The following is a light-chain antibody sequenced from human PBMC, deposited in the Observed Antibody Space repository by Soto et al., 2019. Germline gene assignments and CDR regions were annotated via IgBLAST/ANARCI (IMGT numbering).Light chain of an antibody. CDR2: KAY. CDR3: KQYNTYPRT. Sequence: DIQMTQSPSTLSGSVGDRVTITCRASQTISSWLAWYQQKPGKAPKLLIYKAYTLKSGVQSRFSGSGSGTEFPLTIRSLQPDDFATYYCKQYNTYPRTFGQGTKVDIK. CDR1: QTISSW. J-gene: IGKJ1*01. V-gene: IGKV1-5*03.